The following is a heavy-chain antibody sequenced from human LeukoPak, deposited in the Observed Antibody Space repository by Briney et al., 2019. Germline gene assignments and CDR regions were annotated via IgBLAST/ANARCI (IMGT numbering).Heavy chain of an antibody. D-gene: IGHD3-22*01. V-gene: IGHV3-7*01. J-gene: IGHJ3*02. Sequence: PGGSLRLSCAASGFTFSSYWMSWVRQAPGKGLEWVTNIKQDGSEKYYVDSVKGRFTISRDNAKNSLYLQMNSLRAEDTAVYYCAREYHLTYYDSSGYYPAHLCGAFDIWGQGTMVTVSS. CDR2: IKQDGSEK. CDR1: GFTFSSYW. CDR3: AREYHLTYYDSSGYYPAHLCGAFDI.